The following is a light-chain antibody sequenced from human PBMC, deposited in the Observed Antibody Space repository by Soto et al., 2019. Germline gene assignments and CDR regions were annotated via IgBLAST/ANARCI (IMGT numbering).Light chain of an antibody. CDR2: EAT. CDR3: ISYTGSSTSYV. CDR1: SSDVGSYNH. V-gene: IGLV2-14*01. Sequence: QSALTQPASVSGSPGQSITISCSGTSSDVGSYNHVAWYQQFPGKTPKLIIYEATYRPSGVSHRFSASKSGNTASLTISGLQAEDEADYYCISYTGSSTSYVFGTGTKV. J-gene: IGLJ1*01.